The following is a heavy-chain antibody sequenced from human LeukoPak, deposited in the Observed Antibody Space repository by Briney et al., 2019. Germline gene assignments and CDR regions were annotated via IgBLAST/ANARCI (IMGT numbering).Heavy chain of an antibody. Sequence: GGSLRLSCAVSGFTFSSYWMSWVRQAPGKGLEWVANIKQDGSEKYYVDSVKGRFTISRDNAKNSLYLQMNSLRAEDTAVYYCAREGYYYDSSGYPPDYWGQGTLVTVSS. CDR1: GFTFSSYW. CDR3: AREGYYYDSSGYPPDY. J-gene: IGHJ4*02. V-gene: IGHV3-7*03. D-gene: IGHD3-22*01. CDR2: IKQDGSEK.